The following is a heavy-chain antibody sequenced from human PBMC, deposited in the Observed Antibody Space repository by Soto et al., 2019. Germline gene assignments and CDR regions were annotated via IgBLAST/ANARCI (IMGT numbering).Heavy chain of an antibody. CDR2: MNPNSGNT. CDR1: GYTFTSYD. J-gene: IGHJ6*02. D-gene: IGHD3-3*01. V-gene: IGHV1-8*01. Sequence: ASVKVSCKASGYTFTSYDINWVRQATGQGLEWMGWMNPNSGNTGYAQKFQGRVTMTRNTSISTAYMELSSLRSEDTAVYYCASISRYDFSFGSGMDVWGQGTTVTVSS. CDR3: ASISRYDFSFGSGMDV.